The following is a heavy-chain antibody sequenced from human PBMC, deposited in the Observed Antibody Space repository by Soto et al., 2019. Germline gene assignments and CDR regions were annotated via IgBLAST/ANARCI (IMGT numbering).Heavy chain of an antibody. CDR1: GYTFTSYA. CDR3: ARGDKLSLYPQLDY. Sequence: ASVKVSCKASGYTFTSYAIHWVRQAPGQRLEWMGWINAGNGNTRYSQKFQGRVTITRDTSASTAYMELSSLRSDDTAVYYCARGDKLSLYPQLDYWGQGTLVTVSS. CDR2: INAGNGNT. D-gene: IGHD3-16*02. J-gene: IGHJ4*02. V-gene: IGHV1-3*01.